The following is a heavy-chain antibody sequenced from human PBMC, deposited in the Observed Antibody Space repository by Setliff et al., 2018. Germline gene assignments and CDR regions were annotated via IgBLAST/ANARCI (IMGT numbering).Heavy chain of an antibody. CDR2: ITPFNGNT. J-gene: IGHJ3*02. Sequence: SVKVSCKASGYTFTYRYLHWVRQAPGQALEWMGWITPFNGNTNYAQKFQDRVTITRDRSMSTAYMELSALRSEDTAMYYCAGDTIQDAFDIWGQGTMVTVSS. CDR3: AGDTIQDAFDI. D-gene: IGHD3-3*01. CDR1: GYTFTYRY. V-gene: IGHV1-45*02.